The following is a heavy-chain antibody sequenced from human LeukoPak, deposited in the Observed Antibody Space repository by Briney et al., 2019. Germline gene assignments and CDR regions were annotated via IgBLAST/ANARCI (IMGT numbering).Heavy chain of an antibody. CDR1: GGSISSYY. D-gene: IGHD4-23*01. CDR3: AREASTTVAYYGMDV. V-gene: IGHV4-59*01. J-gene: IGHJ6*02. CDR2: IYYSGST. Sequence: SETLSLTCTVSGGSISSYYWSWIRQPPGKGLEWIGYIYYSGSTNYNPSLKSRVTISVDTSKDQFSLKQSSVTAADTAVYYCAREASTTVAYYGMDVWGQRTTVTASS.